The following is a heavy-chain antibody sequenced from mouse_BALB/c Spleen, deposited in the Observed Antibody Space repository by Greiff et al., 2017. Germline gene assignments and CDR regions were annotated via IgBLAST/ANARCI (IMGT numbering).Heavy chain of an antibody. J-gene: IGHJ2*01. CDR1: GYTFTSYW. Sequence: EVQLQQPGAELVRPGASVKLSCKASGYTFTSYWMNWVKQRPEQGLEWIGWIDPENGDTEYAPKFQGKATMTADTSSNTAYLQLSSLTSEDTAVYYCTPTMITTSPFDYWGQGTTLTVSS. D-gene: IGHD2-4*01. CDR2: IDPENGDT. CDR3: TPTMITTSPFDY. V-gene: IGHV14-1*01.